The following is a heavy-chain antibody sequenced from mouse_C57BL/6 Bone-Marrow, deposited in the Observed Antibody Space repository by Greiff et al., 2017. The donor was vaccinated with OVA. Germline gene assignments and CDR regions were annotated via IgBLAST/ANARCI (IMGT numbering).Heavy chain of an antibody. CDR2: IWRGGST. V-gene: IGHV2-5*01. Sequence: VKLMESGPGLVQPSQSLSITCTVSGFSLTSYGVHWVRQSPGKGLEWLGVIWRGGSTDYNAAFMSRLGISKDNSKSQVFFTMNSLQADDTAIYYCAKNIGYYPMDDWGQGTSVTVSS. J-gene: IGHJ4*01. CDR1: GFSLTSYG. CDR3: AKNIGYYPMDD.